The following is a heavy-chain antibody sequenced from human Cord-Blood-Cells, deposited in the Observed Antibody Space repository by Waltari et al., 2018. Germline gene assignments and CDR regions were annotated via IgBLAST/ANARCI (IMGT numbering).Heavy chain of an antibody. CDR1: GYSFTSYW. Sequence: EVQLVQSGAEVKKPGESLKISCKGSGYSFTSYWIGWVRQMPGKGLEWMGIIYPGASDTKYSPSFHGQVTISADKSISTAYLQWSSLKASDTAMYYCARPPKLGKWYFDLWGRGTLVTVSS. V-gene: IGHV5-51*01. J-gene: IGHJ2*01. CDR3: ARPPKLGKWYFDL. D-gene: IGHD7-27*01. CDR2: IYPGASDT.